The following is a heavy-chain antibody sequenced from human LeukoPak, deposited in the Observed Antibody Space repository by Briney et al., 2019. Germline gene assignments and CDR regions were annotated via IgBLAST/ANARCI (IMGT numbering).Heavy chain of an antibody. CDR1: GYTFTSYG. CDR3: ARSGRGTYYYFDL. Sequence: ASVKVSCKASGYTFTSYGISWVRQAPGQGLERMGWISAYNGNTNYAQKLQGRVTMTADTSTSTAYMELRSLTSDDTAVYYCARSGRGTYYYFDLWGLGTLVTVSS. CDR2: ISAYNGNT. V-gene: IGHV1-18*01. J-gene: IGHJ4*02. D-gene: IGHD5-12*01.